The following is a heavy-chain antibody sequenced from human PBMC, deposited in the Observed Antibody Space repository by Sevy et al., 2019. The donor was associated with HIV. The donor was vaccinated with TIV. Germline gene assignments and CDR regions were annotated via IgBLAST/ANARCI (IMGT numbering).Heavy chain of an antibody. Sequence: GGSLRLSCAASGFTVSSNYMSWVRQAPGKGLEWVSVIYSGGSTYDADSVKGRFTISRDNSKNTLYLQMNSLRAEDTAVYYCARVRFGLEPDFDYWGQGTLVTVSS. CDR3: ARVRFGLEPDFDY. CDR2: IYSGGST. J-gene: IGHJ4*02. V-gene: IGHV3-53*01. CDR1: GFTVSSNY. D-gene: IGHD1-1*01.